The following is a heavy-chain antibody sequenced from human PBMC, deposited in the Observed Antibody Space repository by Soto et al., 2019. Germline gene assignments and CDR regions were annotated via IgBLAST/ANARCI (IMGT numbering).Heavy chain of an antibody. CDR1: GGTLSTFG. D-gene: IGHD3-16*01. CDR2: IIPFFGTA. V-gene: IGHV1-69*13. CDR3: ARTAPMDAGHQYYYDF. J-gene: IGHJ4*02. Sequence: SSVKVSCKTSGGTLSTFGISWVRQAPGQGLEWMGGIIPFFGTAEYSQKFEDRITITADESTNTVYMDLRSLTSEDTAIYYCARTAPMDAGHQYYYDFSGQAALVTVSS.